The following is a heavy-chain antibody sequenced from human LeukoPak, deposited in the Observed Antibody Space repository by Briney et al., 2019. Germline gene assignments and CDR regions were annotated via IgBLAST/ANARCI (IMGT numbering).Heavy chain of an antibody. Sequence: SETLSLTCTVSGGSISSYYWNWIRQPAGKGLEWIGRIYTSGSTNYNPSLKSRVTMSVDSSKNQLSLKLTSVTASDTAVYYCARDSSLDCSGGSCYSSDAFDIWGQGTMVTVSS. CDR2: IYTSGST. CDR1: GGSISSYY. D-gene: IGHD2-15*01. J-gene: IGHJ3*02. V-gene: IGHV4-4*07. CDR3: ARDSSLDCSGGSCYSSDAFDI.